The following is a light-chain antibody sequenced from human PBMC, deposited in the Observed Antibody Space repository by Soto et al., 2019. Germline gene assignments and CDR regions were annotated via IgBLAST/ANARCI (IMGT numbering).Light chain of an antibody. Sequence: DIQMTQSPSSLSASVGNRVTITCQASQDIATYLNWYQQKPGKAPNLLIYDASNLETEVPSRFSGGGSGTHFTFTISNLQPEDIATDYCQQYDNLPPTWTFGQGTKVEIE. CDR1: QDIATY. CDR2: DAS. CDR3: QQYDNLPPTWT. J-gene: IGKJ1*01. V-gene: IGKV1-33*01.